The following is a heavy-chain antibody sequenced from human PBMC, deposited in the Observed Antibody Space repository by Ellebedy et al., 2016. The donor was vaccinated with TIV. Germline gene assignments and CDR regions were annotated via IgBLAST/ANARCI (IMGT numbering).Heavy chain of an antibody. D-gene: IGHD3-22*01. CDR2: IWFNGAQ. CDR3: ARVVDYYDSRGYYRYHYYGMDV. V-gene: IGHV3-33*01. J-gene: IGHJ6*02. CDR1: GFSLDTYG. Sequence: GESLKISCAASGFSLDTYGMNWVRQVPDKGLEWVGIIWFNGAQYYGDAVRGRFTISRDTSKNTFFLEMNSLRADDTAVYYCARVVDYYDSRGYYRYHYYGMDVWGQGTTVTVSS.